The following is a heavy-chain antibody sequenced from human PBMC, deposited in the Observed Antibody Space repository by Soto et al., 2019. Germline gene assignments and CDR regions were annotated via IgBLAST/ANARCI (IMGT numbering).Heavy chain of an antibody. CDR1: GGTFSSYV. V-gene: IGHV1-69*01. J-gene: IGHJ4*02. CDR2: VIPILGQA. Sequence: QLVQSGAEVKKPGSSVKISCKASGGTFSSYVISWLRQAPGQGLEWMGGVIPILGQAYYAPNLQGRVTITADDSTGTAYMELSRLTSADTAVYFFARVGGVGAPPGTDFWGQGTLVTVSS. D-gene: IGHD1-26*01. CDR3: ARVGGVGAPPGTDF.